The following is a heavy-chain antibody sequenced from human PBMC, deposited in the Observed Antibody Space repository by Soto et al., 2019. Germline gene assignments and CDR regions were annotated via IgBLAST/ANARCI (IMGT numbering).Heavy chain of an antibody. Sequence: QVQLVESGGGVVQPGRSLRLSCAASGFTFSSYGMHWVRQAPGKGLEWVAVTLYDGSKKYYADSVKGRFTISRDNSKNTLYLQMSSLRAEDTAPYYCVKDGSSGWPYFDDMDVWGQGTTVTVSS. CDR1: GFTFSSYG. J-gene: IGHJ6*02. D-gene: IGHD6-19*01. V-gene: IGHV3-30*18. CDR3: VKDGSSGWPYFDDMDV. CDR2: TLYDGSKK.